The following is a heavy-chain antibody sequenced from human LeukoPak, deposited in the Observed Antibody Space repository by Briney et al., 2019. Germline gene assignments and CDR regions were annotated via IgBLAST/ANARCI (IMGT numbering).Heavy chain of an antibody. CDR1: GFTFSSYS. CDR3: ARHVVALGFDY. D-gene: IGHD3-22*01. Sequence: KSGGSLRLSCAASGFTFSSYSMNWVRQAPGKGLEWVSSISSSSSYIYYADSVKGRFTISRDNAKNSLYLQMNSLRAEDTAVYYCARHVVALGFDYWGQGILVTVSS. V-gene: IGHV3-21*01. CDR2: ISSSSSYI. J-gene: IGHJ4*02.